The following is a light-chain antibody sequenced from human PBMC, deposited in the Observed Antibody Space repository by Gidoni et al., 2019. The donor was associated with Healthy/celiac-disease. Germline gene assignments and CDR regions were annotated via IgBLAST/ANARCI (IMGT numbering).Light chain of an antibody. V-gene: IGKV2-28*01. J-gene: IGKJ1*01. Sequence: DIVMTKSPRSLAVTPGEPPSISCRSSKSLLHSNGYNYLEWYLQKPGQSPLLLIYLGSSRASGVPDRFSGSGSGTDFTLKISRVEAEDVGVYYCMQALQTQWTFAQXTKVEIK. CDR1: KSLLHSNGYNY. CDR2: LGS. CDR3: MQALQTQWT.